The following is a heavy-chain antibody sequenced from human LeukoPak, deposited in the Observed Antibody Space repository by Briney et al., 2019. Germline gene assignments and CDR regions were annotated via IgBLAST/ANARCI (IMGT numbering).Heavy chain of an antibody. V-gene: IGHV3-23*01. D-gene: IGHD6-19*01. CDR3: AKDIDWLAFED. CDR1: GFSFSTQW. CDR2: LSGSGGRT. Sequence: GGSLRLSCAASGFSFSTQWMSWVRQAPGKGLEWVSALSGSGGRTYYADSVKGRFTISRDNSENTVYLQMNSLRVEDTALYYCAKDIDWLAFEDWGQGTLVTVSS. J-gene: IGHJ4*02.